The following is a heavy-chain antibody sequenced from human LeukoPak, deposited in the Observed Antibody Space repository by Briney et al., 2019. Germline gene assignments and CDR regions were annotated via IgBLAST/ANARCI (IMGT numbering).Heavy chain of an antibody. J-gene: IGHJ6*02. CDR1: GYTFTSYG. D-gene: IGHD2-15*01. CDR3: ARDPWLELAPDVGYCSGGSCEYGMDV. V-gene: IGHV1-18*01. CDR2: ISAYNGNT. Sequence: ASVKVSCKASGYTFTSYGISWVRQAPGQGLEWMGWISAYNGNTNYAQKLQGRVTMTTDTSTSTAYMELRSLRSDDTAVYYCARDPWLELAPDVGYCSGGSCEYGMDVWGQGTTVTVSS.